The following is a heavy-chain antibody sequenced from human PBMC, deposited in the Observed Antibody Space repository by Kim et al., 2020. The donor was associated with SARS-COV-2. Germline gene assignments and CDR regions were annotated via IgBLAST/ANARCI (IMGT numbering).Heavy chain of an antibody. CDR2: IYYSGST. CDR3: ARTASGWLVGGYFDY. CDR1: GGSISSYY. D-gene: IGHD6-19*01. V-gene: IGHV4-59*01. Sequence: SETLSLTCTVSGGSISSYYWSWIRQPPGKGLEWIGYIYYSGSTNYNPSLKSRVTISVDTSKNQFSLKLSSVTAADTAVYYCARTASGWLVGGYFDYWGQGTLVTVSS. J-gene: IGHJ4*02.